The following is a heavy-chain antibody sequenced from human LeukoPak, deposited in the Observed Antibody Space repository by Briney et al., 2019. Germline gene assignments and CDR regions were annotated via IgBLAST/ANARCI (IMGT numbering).Heavy chain of an antibody. V-gene: IGHV1-69*04. CDR2: IIPILGIA. CDR1: GGTFSSYA. Sequence: SVKVSCKASGGTFSSYAISWVRQAPGQGIEWMGRIIPILGIANYAQKFQGRVTITADKSTSTAYMELSSLRSEDTAVYYCARSGYSYGRADYWGQGTLVTVSS. D-gene: IGHD5-18*01. CDR3: ARSGYSYGRADY. J-gene: IGHJ4*02.